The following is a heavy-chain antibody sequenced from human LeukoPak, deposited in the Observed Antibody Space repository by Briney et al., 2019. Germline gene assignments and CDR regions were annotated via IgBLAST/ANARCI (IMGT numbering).Heavy chain of an antibody. J-gene: IGHJ6*01. CDR3: ATTDKNRYYINA. Sequence: PSENLSLTCTVSGNSINIYSWNWIRQSPEKGLEWIAYMYYSGTTNYNPSLENRAAISLDLSRHQFSLRLSSVTAADTAVYFCATTDKNRYYINAWGPGTTVIVSS. V-gene: IGHV4-59*12. CDR1: GNSINIYS. CDR2: MYYSGTT. D-gene: IGHD2-21*01.